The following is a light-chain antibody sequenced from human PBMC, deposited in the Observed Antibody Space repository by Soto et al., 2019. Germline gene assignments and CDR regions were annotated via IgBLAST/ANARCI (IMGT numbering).Light chain of an antibody. CDR2: GAS. CDR3: QQYGSSPRT. J-gene: IGKJ2*02. Sequence: IVLTQSPGTLSLSPGERATLSCRASQSVSSNYLAWYQQKPGQGPRLHIFGASSRLTGIPDRFSGSGSGTDFTLTISRLEPEDVGVYYCQQYGSSPRTFGQGTKVEIK. CDR1: QSVSSNY. V-gene: IGKV3-20*01.